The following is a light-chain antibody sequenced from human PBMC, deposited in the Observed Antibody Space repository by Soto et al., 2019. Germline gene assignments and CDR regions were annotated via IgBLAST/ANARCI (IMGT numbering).Light chain of an antibody. CDR2: AAS. CDR3: QQSYSTPRT. V-gene: IGKV1-39*01. CDR1: QSISTY. J-gene: IGKJ2*02. Sequence: DIQMTQSPSSLSASVGDRVTITCRASQSISTYLSWYQQKVGKAPKLLIYAASSLQRGVPSRFSGSGSGTDFTLTISSLQPEDFATYYGQQSYSTPRTFGQGTKLEIK.